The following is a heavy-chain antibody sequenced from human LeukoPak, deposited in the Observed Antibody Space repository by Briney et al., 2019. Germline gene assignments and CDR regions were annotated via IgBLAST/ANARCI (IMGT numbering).Heavy chain of an antibody. CDR3: ARVKVAAGIYYFDY. V-gene: IGHV4-59*01. J-gene: IGHJ4*02. CDR2: IYYSGST. CDR1: GGSISSYY. Sequence: SETLSLTCTVSGGSISSYYWSWIRQPPGKGLEWIGYIYYSGSTNYNPSLKSRVTISVDTSKNQFSLKLSSVTAADTAVYYCARVKVAAGIYYFDYWGQGTLVTVPS. D-gene: IGHD6-13*01.